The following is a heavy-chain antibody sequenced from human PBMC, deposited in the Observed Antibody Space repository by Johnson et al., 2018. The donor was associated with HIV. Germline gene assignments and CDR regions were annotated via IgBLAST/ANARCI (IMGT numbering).Heavy chain of an antibody. J-gene: IGHJ3*02. CDR3: ASGEVHIPESYYVTVSRAFDI. CDR1: GFSFSAYG. V-gene: IGHV3-13*01. Sequence: VQLVESGGGAVQPGGSLRLSCAASGFSFSAYGMHWVRQVTGKGLEWVSGIGTAGDTYYPGSVKGRFTISRENAKNSLYLQMNSLRAGDTAVYYCASGEVHIPESYYVTVSRAFDIWGQGTMVTVSS. D-gene: IGHD1-26*01. CDR2: IGTAGDT.